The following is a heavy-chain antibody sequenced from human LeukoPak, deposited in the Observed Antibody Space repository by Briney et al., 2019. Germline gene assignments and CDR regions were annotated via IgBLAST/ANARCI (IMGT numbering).Heavy chain of an antibody. D-gene: IGHD1-20*01. CDR3: ARVLDITGTIFDAFDI. Sequence: GGSLRLSCAASGFTFSDYYKSWVRQAPGKGLEWVSSISGSGTYMYYADSLKGRFTISRDNAKNSLYLQMNSLRAEDTAVYYCARVLDITGTIFDAFDIWGQGTMVTVSS. CDR2: ISGSGTYM. V-gene: IGHV3-21*01. J-gene: IGHJ3*02. CDR1: GFTFSDYY.